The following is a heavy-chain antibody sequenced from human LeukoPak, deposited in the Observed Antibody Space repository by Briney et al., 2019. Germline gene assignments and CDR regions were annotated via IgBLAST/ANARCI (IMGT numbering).Heavy chain of an antibody. CDR1: GASISSRNW. Sequence: SGALSLTCAVSGASISSRNWWSWVRQPPGKGLEWIEEIYLSGSTNYNPSLKSRVTISVDKSKNQFSLKLSSVTAADPAVYYCARLPTVTFFDYWGQGTLVTVPS. CDR3: ARLPTVTFFDY. CDR2: IYLSGST. J-gene: IGHJ4*02. V-gene: IGHV4-4*02. D-gene: IGHD4-17*01.